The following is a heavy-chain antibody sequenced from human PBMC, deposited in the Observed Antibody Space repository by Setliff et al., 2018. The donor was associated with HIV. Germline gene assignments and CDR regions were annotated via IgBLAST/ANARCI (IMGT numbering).Heavy chain of an antibody. CDR1: GFTFATYA. CDR3: AKDGDYGGNNIDAFDI. Sequence: GGSLRLSCAASGFTFATYAMSWVRQAPGKGLEWVSAISGSGGNTYYADSVKGRFTISRDNSKNTLYLQMNSLRAEDSALYYCAKDGDYGGNNIDAFDIWGQGTMVTVSS. D-gene: IGHD4-17*01. CDR2: ISGSGGNT. J-gene: IGHJ3*02. V-gene: IGHV3-23*01.